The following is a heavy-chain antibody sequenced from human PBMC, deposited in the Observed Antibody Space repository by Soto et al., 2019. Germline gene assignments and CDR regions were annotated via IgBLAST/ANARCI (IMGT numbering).Heavy chain of an antibody. CDR2: IWYDGSNK. V-gene: IGHV3-33*01. J-gene: IGHJ5*02. CDR1: GFTFSSYG. D-gene: IGHD2-15*01. Sequence: PGGSLRLSCAASGFTFSSYGMHWVRQAPGKGLEWVAVIWYDGSNKYYADSVKGRFTISRDNSKNTLYLQMNSLRAEDTAVYYCARDYCSGGSCYPPSRGWFDPWGQGTLVTVSS. CDR3: ARDYCSGGSCYPPSRGWFDP.